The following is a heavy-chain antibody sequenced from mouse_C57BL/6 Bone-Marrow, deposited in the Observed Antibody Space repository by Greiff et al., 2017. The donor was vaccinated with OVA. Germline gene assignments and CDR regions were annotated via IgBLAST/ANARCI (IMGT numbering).Heavy chain of an antibody. Sequence: VESGGGLVKPGGSLKLSCAASGFTFSSYAMSWVRQTPEKRLEWVATISDGGSYTYYPDNVKGRFTISRDNAKNNLYLQMSHLKSEDTAMYYCASIEDYFDYWGQGTTLTVSS. CDR2: ISDGGSYT. V-gene: IGHV5-4*01. J-gene: IGHJ2*01. D-gene: IGHD2-12*01. CDR1: GFTFSSYA. CDR3: ASIEDYFDY.